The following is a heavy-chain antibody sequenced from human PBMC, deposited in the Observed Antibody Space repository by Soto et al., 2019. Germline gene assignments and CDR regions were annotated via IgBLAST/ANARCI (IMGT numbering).Heavy chain of an antibody. CDR2: IYYSGST. Sequence: QLQLQESGPGLVKPSETLSLTCTVSGGSISSSSYYWGWIRQPPGEGLAGVGSIYYSGSTYYNPSPEGRVTISVATSKNQCSLKLSSVTAADTAVYYCASPAGTYRGYYYMDVWGEGTTVTVSS. D-gene: IGHD1-1*01. CDR3: ASPAGTYRGYYYMDV. J-gene: IGHJ6*03. CDR1: GGSISSSSYY. V-gene: IGHV4-39*01.